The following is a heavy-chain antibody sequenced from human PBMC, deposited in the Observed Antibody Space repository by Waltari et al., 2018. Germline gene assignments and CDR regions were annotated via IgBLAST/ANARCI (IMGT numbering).Heavy chain of an antibody. V-gene: IGHV3-15*01. CDR2: IKNKADDGTT. J-gene: IGHJ6*02. CDR3: TTLGGTVSGDYYYAMDV. D-gene: IGHD3-10*01. Sequence: EVQLVESVGGLGKPGGSLRVSCGASGFTFSKAGMSWVRPAPGKGLEWVGRIKNKADDGTTEYAAPVKGRFAISRDDSENTVYLQMNSLKTEDTAVYYCTTLGGTVSGDYYYAMDVWGQGTTVTVSS. CDR1: GFTFSKAG.